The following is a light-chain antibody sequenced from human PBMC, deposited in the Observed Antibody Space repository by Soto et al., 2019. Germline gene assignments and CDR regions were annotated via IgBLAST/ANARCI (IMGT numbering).Light chain of an antibody. CDR1: SSNIGPGYD. Sequence: QSVLTQPPSVSGAPGQRVTISCTGSSSNIGPGYDVHWYQQLPGRAPKLLIYGNTNRPAGVPDPFSGSKSGTSASLAITGLQAEDEANYSCLSFVSRLSVVFSGGTEVTVL. CDR2: GNT. J-gene: IGLJ2*01. CDR3: LSFVSRLSVV. V-gene: IGLV1-40*01.